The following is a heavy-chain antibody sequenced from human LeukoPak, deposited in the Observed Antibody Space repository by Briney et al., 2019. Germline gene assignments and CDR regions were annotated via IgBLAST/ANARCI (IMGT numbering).Heavy chain of an antibody. J-gene: IGHJ3*02. CDR3: ARDLGALGAFDI. D-gene: IGHD7-27*01. V-gene: IGHV3-21*01. Sequence: GGSLRLSCAASGFTFSTYSMNWVRQAPGKGLEWVSSISSGSSYIYYADSLKGGFTISRDNAKNSLYLQMNSMRAEDTAVYYCARDLGALGAFDIWGQGTMVTVSS. CDR1: GFTFSTYS. CDR2: ISSGSSYI.